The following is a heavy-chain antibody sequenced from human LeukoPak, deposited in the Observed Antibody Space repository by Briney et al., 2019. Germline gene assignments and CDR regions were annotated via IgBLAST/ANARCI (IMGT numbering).Heavy chain of an antibody. CDR1: GYTFTSYD. V-gene: IGHV1-8*01. Sequence: GASVKVSCKASGYTFTSYDINWVRQATGQGLEWMGWMNPNSGNTGYAQKFQGRVTMTRNTSISTAYMELSSLRSEDTAVYYCARVTQGDTATDYWGQGTLVTVSS. J-gene: IGHJ4*02. D-gene: IGHD5-18*01. CDR3: ARVTQGDTATDY. CDR2: MNPNSGNT.